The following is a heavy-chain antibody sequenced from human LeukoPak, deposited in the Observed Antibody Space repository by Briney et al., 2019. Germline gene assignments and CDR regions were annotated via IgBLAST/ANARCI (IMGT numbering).Heavy chain of an antibody. D-gene: IGHD4-11*01. V-gene: IGHV1-69*05. J-gene: IGHJ3*02. CDR1: GGTFISYA. Sequence: SVKGSCKASGGTFISYAICWVRQDPVQGLECMGRIIPIFGTANYVQKSQGSVTVTMNESTSTAYMEVSSLRSEDTAVYYCARASRVQYGKSDAFDIWGQRTMVTVSS. CDR3: ARASRVQYGKSDAFDI. CDR2: IIPIFGTA.